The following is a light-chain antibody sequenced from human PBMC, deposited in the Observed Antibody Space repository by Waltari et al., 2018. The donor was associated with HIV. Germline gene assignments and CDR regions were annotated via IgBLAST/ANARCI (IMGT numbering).Light chain of an antibody. Sequence: QSVLTQPPSASGAPGQRVTIPCTGSSSNIGAGSDVPWYQQLPGTAPNLLIYGNSNRPSGVPDRFSGSKSGTSASLAITGLQAEDEADYYCQSYDSSLSGVVFGGGTKLTVL. J-gene: IGLJ2*01. CDR3: QSYDSSLSGVV. CDR1: SSNIGAGSD. CDR2: GNS. V-gene: IGLV1-40*01.